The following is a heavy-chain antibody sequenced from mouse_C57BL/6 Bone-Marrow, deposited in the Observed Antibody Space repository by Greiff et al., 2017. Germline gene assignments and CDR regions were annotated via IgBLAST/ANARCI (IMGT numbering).Heavy chain of an antibody. V-gene: IGHV1-82*01. Sequence: VQLQQSGPELVKPGASVKISCKASGYAFSSSWMNWVKQRPGKGLEWIGRIYPGDGDTNYNGKFKGKATLTADTSSSTAYMQLSSLTSEDSAVYFCARWLLRSAMDYWGQGTSVTVSS. CDR1: GYAFSSSW. CDR3: ARWLLRSAMDY. D-gene: IGHD2-3*01. CDR2: IYPGDGDT. J-gene: IGHJ4*01.